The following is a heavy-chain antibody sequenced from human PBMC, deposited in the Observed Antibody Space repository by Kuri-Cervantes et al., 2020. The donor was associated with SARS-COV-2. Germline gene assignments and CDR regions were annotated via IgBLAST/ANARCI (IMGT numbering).Heavy chain of an antibody. D-gene: IGHD3-22*01. CDR1: GFTFSHYG. J-gene: IGHJ3*02. CDR2: ISYDGSNK. CDR3: ARAYGGYYDSSSYFDAFDI. V-gene: IGHV3-30*19. Sequence: GGSLRLSCEASGFTFSHYGMDWVRQAPGKGLEWVAVISYDGSNKYYADSVKGRFTISRDNSKNTLYLQMNSLRAEDTAVYYCARAYGGYYDSSSYFDAFDIWGQGTMVTVSS.